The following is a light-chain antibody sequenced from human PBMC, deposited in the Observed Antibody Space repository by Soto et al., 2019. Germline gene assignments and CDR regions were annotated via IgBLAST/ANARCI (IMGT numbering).Light chain of an antibody. CDR1: QSVSSY. V-gene: IGKV3-20*01. Sequence: EIVLTQSPATLSLSPVERATLSCRASQSVSSYLAWYQQKPGQAPRLLIYDASNRATGIPARFSGSGSGTDFTLTISRLEPEDFAVYYCQQYGSSPPWTFGQGTKVDIK. CDR2: DAS. CDR3: QQYGSSPPWT. J-gene: IGKJ1*01.